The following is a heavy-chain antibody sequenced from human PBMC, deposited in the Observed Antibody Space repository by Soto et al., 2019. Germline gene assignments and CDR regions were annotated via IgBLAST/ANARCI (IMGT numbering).Heavy chain of an antibody. D-gene: IGHD2-8*01. CDR1: GCSINSFY. CDR3: ARRYAGNFDY. CDR2: IYYSGST. Sequence: PSGTLSLTCTFSGCSINSFYWSWIRQPPGKGLEWIGYIYYSGSTNYNPSLKSRVTISVDTSKNQFSLKLSSVTAADTAVYYCARRYAGNFDYWGQGTLVTVSS. J-gene: IGHJ4*02. V-gene: IGHV4-59*01.